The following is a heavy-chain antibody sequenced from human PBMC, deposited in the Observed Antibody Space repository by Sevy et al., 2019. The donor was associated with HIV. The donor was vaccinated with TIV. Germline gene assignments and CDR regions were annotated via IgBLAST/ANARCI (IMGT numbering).Heavy chain of an antibody. J-gene: IGHJ4*02. V-gene: IGHV3-9*01. Sequence: GGSLRLSCAASGFTFDDYAMHWVRQAPGKGLEWVSGISWNRSSIGYADSVKGRFTISRDNAKNSLYLQMNSLRAEDTALYYCAKDIEGGIAAADYWGQGTLVTVSS. CDR1: GFTFDDYA. CDR3: AKDIEGGIAAADY. D-gene: IGHD6-13*01. CDR2: ISWNRSSI.